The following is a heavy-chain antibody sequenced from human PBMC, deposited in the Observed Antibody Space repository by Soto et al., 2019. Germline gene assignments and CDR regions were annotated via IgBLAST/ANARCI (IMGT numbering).Heavy chain of an antibody. V-gene: IGHV1-18*01. CDR3: ARVRDIVVVVAATLDP. CDR1: GYALTSYG. J-gene: IGHJ5*02. CDR2: ISAYNGNT. Sequence: ASVKVSCKASGYALTSYGISWVRQAPGQGLEWMGWISAYNGNTNYAQKLQGRVTMTTDTSTSTAYMELRSLRSDDTAVYYCARVRDIVVVVAATLDPWGQGTLVTVSS. D-gene: IGHD2-15*01.